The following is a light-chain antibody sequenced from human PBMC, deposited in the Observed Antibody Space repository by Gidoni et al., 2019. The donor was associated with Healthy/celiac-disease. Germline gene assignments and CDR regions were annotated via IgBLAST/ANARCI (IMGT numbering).Light chain of an antibody. V-gene: IGKV3-20*01. CDR2: GAS. J-gene: IGKJ2*01. CDR1: QSVSSSY. CDR3: QQYGSSMYT. Sequence: EILLTQSPGTLSLSPGERATLSCRASQSVSSSYLAWYQQKPGQAPRLLIYGASSRATGIPDRFSGSGSGTDFTLTISRLEPEDFAVYYCQQYGSSMYTFXQXTKLEIK.